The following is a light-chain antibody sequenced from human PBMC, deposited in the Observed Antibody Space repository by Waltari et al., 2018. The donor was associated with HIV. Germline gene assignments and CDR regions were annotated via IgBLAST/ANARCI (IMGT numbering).Light chain of an antibody. V-gene: IGLV1-40*01. J-gene: IGLJ3*02. CDR1: SSTIGAGYD. CDR3: QSYDSSLSVWV. CDR2: GNG. Sequence: QSVLTQPPSVSGAPGQRVTISCTGSSSTIGAGYDVHWYQQLPGTAPKLLIYGNGSRPSGVPDRFSGSKSGTSASLAITGLLAEDEADYYCQSYDSSLSVWVFGGGTKLTVL.